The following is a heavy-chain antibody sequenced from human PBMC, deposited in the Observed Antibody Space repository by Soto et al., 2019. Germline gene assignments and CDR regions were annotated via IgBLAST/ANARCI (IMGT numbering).Heavy chain of an antibody. CDR2: ISYDGSNK. D-gene: IGHD6-25*01. CDR3: ASRGYTAFDY. J-gene: IGHJ4*02. V-gene: IGHV3-30-3*01. Sequence: PGGSLRLSCAASGFTFSSYAMHWVRQAPGKGLEWVAVISYDGSNKYYADSVKGRFTISRDNAKNSLYLQMNSLRAEDTAVYYCASRGYTAFDYWGQGTLVTVSS. CDR1: GFTFSSYA.